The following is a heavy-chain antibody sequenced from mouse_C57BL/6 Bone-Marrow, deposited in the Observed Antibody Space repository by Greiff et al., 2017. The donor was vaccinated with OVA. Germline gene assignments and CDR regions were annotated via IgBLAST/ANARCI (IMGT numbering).Heavy chain of an antibody. CDR1: GFNIKDDY. CDR3: ARGGGSSYLDYWYFDV. J-gene: IGHJ1*03. D-gene: IGHD1-1*01. Sequence: VQLQQSGAELVRPGASVKLSCTASGFNIKDDYMHWVKQRPEQGLEWIGWIDPENGDTEYASKFQGKATITADTSSNTAYLQLSSLTSEDSAVYYCARGGGSSYLDYWYFDVWGTGTTVTVSS. V-gene: IGHV14-4*01. CDR2: IDPENGDT.